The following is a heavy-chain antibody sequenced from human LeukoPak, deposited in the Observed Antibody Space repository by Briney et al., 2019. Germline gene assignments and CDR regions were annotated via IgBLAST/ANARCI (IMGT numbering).Heavy chain of an antibody. D-gene: IGHD4-17*01. V-gene: IGHV4-34*01. Sequence: SETLSLTCAVYGGSFSGYYWSWIRQPPGKGLEWVGEINHSGSTNYNPSLKSRVTISVDTSKNQFSLKLSSVTAADTAVYYCARGSDYGDYLNWFDPWGQGTLVTVSS. CDR1: GGSFSGYY. J-gene: IGHJ5*02. CDR2: INHSGST. CDR3: ARGSDYGDYLNWFDP.